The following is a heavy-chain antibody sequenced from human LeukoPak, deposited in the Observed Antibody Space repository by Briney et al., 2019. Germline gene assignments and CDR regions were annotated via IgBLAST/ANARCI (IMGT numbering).Heavy chain of an antibody. V-gene: IGHV4-34*01. J-gene: IGHJ3*02. CDR2: INHSGST. CDR3: ARAYRTGPCPGGCAFDI. CDR1: GGSFSGYY. Sequence: SETLSLTCAVYGGSFSGYYWSWIRQPPGKGLEWIGEINHSGSTNYNPSLKSRVTISVDTSKNQVSLKLSSVTAADTAVYYCARAYRTGPCPGGCAFDIWGQGTMVTVSS. D-gene: IGHD3-16*01.